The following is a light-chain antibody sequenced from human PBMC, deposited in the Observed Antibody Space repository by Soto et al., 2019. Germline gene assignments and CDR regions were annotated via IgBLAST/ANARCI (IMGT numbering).Light chain of an antibody. J-gene: IGLJ1*01. CDR2: ENN. CDR3: GTWDSSLSVSYV. CDR1: SSNIGNNY. V-gene: IGLV1-51*02. Sequence: QSVLTQPPSVSAAPGQKVTISCSGSSSNIGNNYVSWYQQLPGTAPKLLIYENNKRPSGITDRFSGSKSGTSATLGITGLQTGDEADYYCGTWDSSLSVSYVFGTGTKLTVL.